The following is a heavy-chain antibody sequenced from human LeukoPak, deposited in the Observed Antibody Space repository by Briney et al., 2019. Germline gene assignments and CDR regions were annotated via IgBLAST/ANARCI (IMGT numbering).Heavy chain of an antibody. CDR1: EFTFTSYE. CDR3: ARGPSIAARYDAFDI. V-gene: IGHV3-48*03. D-gene: IGHD6-6*01. CDR2: ISSSGNTI. J-gene: IGHJ3*02. Sequence: GGSLRLSRAASEFTFTSYELNWVRQAPGKGLEWVSYISSSGNTISYADSVKGRFTISRDNAKNSLYLQVISLRAEDTAVYYCARGPSIAARYDAFDIWGQGTMVTVSS.